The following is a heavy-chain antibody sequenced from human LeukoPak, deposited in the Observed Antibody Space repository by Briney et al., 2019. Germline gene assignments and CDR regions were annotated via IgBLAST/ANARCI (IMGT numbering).Heavy chain of an antibody. D-gene: IGHD5-18*01. CDR2: ISYSGST. CDR3: ATDRLYRGYSYGFDY. V-gene: IGHV4-59*01. Sequence: PSETLSLTCTVSGGSISSYYWSWIRQPPGKGLEWIGYISYSGSTNYNPSLKSRLTMSVDRSKNQFSLKLSSVTAADTAVYYCATDRLYRGYSYGFDYWGQGTLVTVSS. J-gene: IGHJ4*02. CDR1: GGSISSYY.